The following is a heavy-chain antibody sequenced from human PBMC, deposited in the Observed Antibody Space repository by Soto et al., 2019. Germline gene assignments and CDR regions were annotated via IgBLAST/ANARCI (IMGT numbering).Heavy chain of an antibody. Sequence: PEETLSLPCTVSGASINDFYWSWIRQTPGKGLEWVGFMYYSETTKYNPSLKGRVNMSLDTSKNQVSLHLKSVTAADTAVYYCARANSSTWYKLEYKWFDPWGQGTQVTVSS. CDR3: ARANSSTWYKLEYKWFDP. CDR2: MYYSETT. CDR1: GASINDFY. J-gene: IGHJ5*02. D-gene: IGHD6-13*01. V-gene: IGHV4-59*01.